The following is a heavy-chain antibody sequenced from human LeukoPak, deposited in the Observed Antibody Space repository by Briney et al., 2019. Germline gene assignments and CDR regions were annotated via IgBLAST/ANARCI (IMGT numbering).Heavy chain of an antibody. Sequence: SQTLSLTCAISGDSVSSNSAAWNWLRQSPSRGLEWLGRTYYRSKWYNDYAVSVKSRITINPDTSKNQFSLQLNSVTPEDTAVYYCARSEKRITIFGVVNYYFDYWGQGTLVTVSS. CDR2: TYYRSKWYN. V-gene: IGHV6-1*01. CDR3: ARSEKRITIFGVVNYYFDY. D-gene: IGHD3-3*01. J-gene: IGHJ4*02. CDR1: GDSVSSNSAA.